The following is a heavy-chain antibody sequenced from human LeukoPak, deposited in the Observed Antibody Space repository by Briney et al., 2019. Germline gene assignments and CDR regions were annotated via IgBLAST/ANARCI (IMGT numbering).Heavy chain of an antibody. D-gene: IGHD5-12*01. CDR1: GFTISSNY. CDR2: ITSSSSYM. V-gene: IGHV3-21*01. CDR3: ARESLATIGVDY. Sequence: GGSLRLSCAASGFTISSNYMNWVRQAPGKGLEWVSSITSSSSYMYYADSVKGRFTISRDNAKNSLYLQMNTLRAEDTAVYYCARESLATIGVDYWGQGTLVTVSS. J-gene: IGHJ4*02.